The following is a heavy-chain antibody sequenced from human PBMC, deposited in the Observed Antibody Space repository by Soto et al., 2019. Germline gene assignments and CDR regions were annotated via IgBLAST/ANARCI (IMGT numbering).Heavy chain of an antibody. D-gene: IGHD3-10*01. Sequence: ASLKVSCKASVYTFTGYYIHWVPQAPGQGREWMGWINPNSGGTNYAQKFQGWVTMTRDTSISTAYMELSRLRSDDTAVYYCAREITMVRGVIIGAFDIWGQGTMVTVSS. CDR2: INPNSGGT. CDR1: VYTFTGYY. CDR3: AREITMVRGVIIGAFDI. V-gene: IGHV1-2*04. J-gene: IGHJ3*02.